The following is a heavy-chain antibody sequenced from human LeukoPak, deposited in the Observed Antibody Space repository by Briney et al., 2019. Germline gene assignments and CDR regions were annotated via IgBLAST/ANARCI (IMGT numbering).Heavy chain of an antibody. J-gene: IGHJ4*02. V-gene: IGHV4-38-2*02. CDR1: GYSISSGYY. D-gene: IGHD3-22*01. CDR3: ARVTGYVIEDYFDY. CDR2: IYHSGST. Sequence: SETLSLTCTVSGYSISSGYYWGWIRQPPGKGLEWIGSIYHSGSTYYNPSLKSRVTISVDTSKNQFSLKLSPVTAADTAVYYCARVTGYVIEDYFDYWGQGTLVTVSS.